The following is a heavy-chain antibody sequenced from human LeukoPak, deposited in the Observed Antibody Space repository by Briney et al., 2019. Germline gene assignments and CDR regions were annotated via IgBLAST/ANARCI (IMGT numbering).Heavy chain of an antibody. Sequence: GGSLRLSCETSGFSFNTYAMSWVRQTPGKGLEWVAGVSHTGARTYYADSVKGRFTISRDNAKNSLYLQMNSLRAEDTAVYYCAELGITMIGGVWGKGTTVTISS. CDR1: GFSFNTYA. D-gene: IGHD3-10*02. V-gene: IGHV3-23*01. CDR2: VSHTGART. J-gene: IGHJ6*04. CDR3: AELGITMIGGV.